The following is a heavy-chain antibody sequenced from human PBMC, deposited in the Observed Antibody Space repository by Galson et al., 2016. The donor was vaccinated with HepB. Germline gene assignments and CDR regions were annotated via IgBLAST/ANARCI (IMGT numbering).Heavy chain of an antibody. D-gene: IGHD3-10*01. CDR2: VYSGDNA. V-gene: IGHV3-53*01. CDR1: GATVSLNY. Sequence: SLRLSCAASGATVSLNYMSWVRQAPGKGLEWVSTVYSGDNAYYAASVKGRFTISRDNSKSTAYLQMNSLRAEDTAIYYCARDGGNRGSYSVGDSFDIWGQGTMVTVSS. J-gene: IGHJ3*02. CDR3: ARDGGNRGSYSVGDSFDI.